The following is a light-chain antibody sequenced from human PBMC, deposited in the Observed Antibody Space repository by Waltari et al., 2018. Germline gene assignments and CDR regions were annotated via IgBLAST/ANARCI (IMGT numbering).Light chain of an antibody. V-gene: IGLV4-69*01. Sequence: QLVLTQSPSASASLGASVTLTCTLSSGHRGNIIAWHQQQPEKGPRFLMKVNSDGSHTKGDEIPDRFSGSSSGADRYLTISSVQSEDEADYYCQTGGHGTWVFGGGTKLTVL. J-gene: IGLJ3*02. CDR1: SGHRGNI. CDR3: QTGGHGTWV. CDR2: VNSDGSH.